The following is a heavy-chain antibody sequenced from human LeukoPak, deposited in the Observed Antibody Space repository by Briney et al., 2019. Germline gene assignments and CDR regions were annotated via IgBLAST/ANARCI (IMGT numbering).Heavy chain of an antibody. D-gene: IGHD6-13*01. CDR3: ARDLGIAAAGGY. CDR2: ISSSSSYI. J-gene: IGHJ4*02. Sequence: PGGSLRLSCAASGFTFSSYSMNWVRQAPGKGLEWGSSISSSSSYIYYADSVKGRFTISRDNAKNSLYLQMNSLRAEDTAVYYCARDLGIAAAGGYWGQGALVTVSS. V-gene: IGHV3-21*01. CDR1: GFTFSSYS.